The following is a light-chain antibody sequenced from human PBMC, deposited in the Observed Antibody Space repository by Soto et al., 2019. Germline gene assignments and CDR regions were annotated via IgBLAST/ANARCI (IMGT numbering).Light chain of an antibody. Sequence: IQLTQSPSSLSASVGDRVTITCRASQGISSYLAWYQQKPGKAPKLLIYDASNLEPGAPSRFSGGGFGTDFSFTISSLQAEDIGTYYCQQYDNVPLTFGGGTKLEIK. CDR3: QQYDNVPLT. V-gene: IGKV1-33*01. J-gene: IGKJ4*01. CDR1: QGISSY. CDR2: DAS.